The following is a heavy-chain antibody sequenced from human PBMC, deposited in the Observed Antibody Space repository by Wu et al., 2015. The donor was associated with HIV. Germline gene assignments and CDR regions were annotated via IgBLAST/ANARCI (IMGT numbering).Heavy chain of an antibody. J-gene: IGHJ4*02. Sequence: QVQLVQSGAEVKKPGSSVKVSCKASGGSLSNYGISWVRQAPGQGFEWLGRIIPIYRTTNYAQSFHGRVTITADEFTSTAYLELSGLRSEDTALYFCARDEALRMVAATAPFDSWGQGTLITVAS. CDR1: GGSLSNYG. CDR3: ARDEALRMVAATAPFDS. V-gene: IGHV1-69*13. CDR2: IIPIYRTT. D-gene: IGHD2-15*01.